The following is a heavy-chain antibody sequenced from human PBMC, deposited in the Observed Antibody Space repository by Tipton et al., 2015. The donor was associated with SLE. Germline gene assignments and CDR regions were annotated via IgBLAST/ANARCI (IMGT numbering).Heavy chain of an antibody. CDR3: ARARPYSSGWYYFDY. J-gene: IGHJ4*02. D-gene: IGHD6-19*01. Sequence: TLSLTCTVSGGSISSGSYYWSWIRQPPGKGLEWIGYIYYSGGTNYNPSLQSRVTISVDTSKNQFSLKLSSVTAADTAVYYCARARPYSSGWYYFDYWGQGTLVTVSS. V-gene: IGHV4-61*01. CDR1: GGSISSGSYY. CDR2: IYYSGGT.